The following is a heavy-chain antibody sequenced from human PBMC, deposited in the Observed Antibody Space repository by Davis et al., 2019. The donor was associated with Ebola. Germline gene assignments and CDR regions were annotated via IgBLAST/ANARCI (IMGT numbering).Heavy chain of an antibody. CDR2: INPSGGST. CDR3: ARTGRGWECSDY. CDR1: GYIFTSYY. Sequence: ASVKVSCKASGYIFTSYYMHWVRQAPGQGLEWMGIINPSGGSTTYAQKFQGRVTMTRDTSTSTVYMELSSLRSEDTAVYYCARTGRGWECSDYWAQGTLVTVSS. D-gene: IGHD1-26*01. V-gene: IGHV1-46*01. J-gene: IGHJ4*02.